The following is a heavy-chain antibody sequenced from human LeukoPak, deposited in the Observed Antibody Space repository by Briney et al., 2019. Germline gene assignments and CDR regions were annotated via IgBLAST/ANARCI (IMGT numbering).Heavy chain of an antibody. Sequence: PGGSLRLSCAASGFTFSSYVMHWVRQAPGKGLEWVAFIRYDGSNKYYADSVKGRFTISRDNSKNTLYLQMNSLRAEDTAVYYCAKLLYYYDSSQPYWGQGTLVTVSS. J-gene: IGHJ4*02. CDR1: GFTFSSYV. D-gene: IGHD3-22*01. CDR3: AKLLYYYDSSQPY. CDR2: IRYDGSNK. V-gene: IGHV3-30*02.